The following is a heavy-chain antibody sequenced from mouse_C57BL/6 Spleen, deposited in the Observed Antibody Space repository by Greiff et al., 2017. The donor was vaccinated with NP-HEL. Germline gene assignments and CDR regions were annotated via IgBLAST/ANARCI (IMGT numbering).Heavy chain of an antibody. CDR3: ARDDPGYAMDY. CDR2: ISDGGSYT. Sequence: EVKLVESGGGLVKPGGSLKLSCAASGFTFSSYAMSWVRQTPEKRLEWVATISDGGSYTYYPDNVKGRFTISRDNAKNNLYLQMSHLKSEDTAMYYCARDDPGYAMDYWGQGTSVTVSS. J-gene: IGHJ4*01. CDR1: GFTFSSYA. V-gene: IGHV5-4*01.